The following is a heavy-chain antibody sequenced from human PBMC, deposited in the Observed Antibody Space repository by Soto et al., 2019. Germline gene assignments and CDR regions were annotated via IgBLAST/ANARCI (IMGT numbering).Heavy chain of an antibody. CDR1: GFTFSSFA. Sequence: GSLRLSCAASGFTFSSFAMNWVRQTPGKGLEWVSGISGNGVSTYYADSVKGRFTISRDNSKNTLYLQMNSLRAEDTAVYYCAKVKGCSGGSCYVLDHWGQGTQVTVSS. D-gene: IGHD2-15*01. CDR3: AKVKGCSGGSCYVLDH. CDR2: ISGNGVST. V-gene: IGHV3-23*01. J-gene: IGHJ4*02.